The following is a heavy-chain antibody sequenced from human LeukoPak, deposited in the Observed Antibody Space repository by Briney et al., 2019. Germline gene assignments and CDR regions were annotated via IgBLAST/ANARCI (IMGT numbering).Heavy chain of an antibody. Sequence: SETPSLTCTVSGGSISGSSYYWGWIRQPPGKGLEWIGSMDYSGSTYCNPSLKSRVTVSVDTSRNQFALKLSSVTAADTAAYYCARHGSYGSGSYHYLDYWGQGTQVTVSS. CDR1: GGSISGSSYY. J-gene: IGHJ4*02. CDR2: MDYSGST. D-gene: IGHD3-10*01. V-gene: IGHV4-39*01. CDR3: ARHGSYGSGSYHYLDY.